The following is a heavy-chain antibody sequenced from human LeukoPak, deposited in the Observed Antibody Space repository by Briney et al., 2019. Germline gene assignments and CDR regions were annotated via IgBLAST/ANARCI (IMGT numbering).Heavy chain of an antibody. CDR2: INHSGST. Sequence: SETLSLTCAVYGGSFSGYYWSWIRQPPGKGLEWIGEINHSGSTNYNPSLKSRVTISVDTSKNQLSLKLSSVTAADTAVYYCASCVYSNSWFDPWGQGTLVTVSS. J-gene: IGHJ5*02. CDR3: ASCVYSNSWFDP. V-gene: IGHV4-34*01. CDR1: GGSFSGYY. D-gene: IGHD4-11*01.